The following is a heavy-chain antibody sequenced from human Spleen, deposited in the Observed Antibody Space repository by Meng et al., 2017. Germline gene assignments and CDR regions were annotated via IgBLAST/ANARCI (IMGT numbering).Heavy chain of an antibody. V-gene: IGHV3-66*02. J-gene: IGHJ4*02. CDR1: GFSVSHNY. D-gene: IGHD1-26*01. CDR3: ARSPIDKYSSSALPLDY. Sequence: GGSLRLSCAASGFSVSHNYMSWVRQAPGKGLEWVSVIYSGGNTYYADSVKGRFIISRDNSKNTVFLHINSLRPEDTTVYYCARSPIDKYSSSALPLDYWGQGTLVTVSS. CDR2: IYSGGNT.